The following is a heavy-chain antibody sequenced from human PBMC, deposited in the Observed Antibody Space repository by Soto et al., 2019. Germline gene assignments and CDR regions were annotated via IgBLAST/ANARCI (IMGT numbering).Heavy chain of an antibody. V-gene: IGHV4-34*12. Sequence: QVQLQQWGAGLLKPSETLSLQCAVYVGFVSRGSSYGSWIRQPPGRGLEWIGELIHSGGTHFNPALKSRVTISVDTSNNQFSMKMSSVTAADTALYYCARVERGTATTVVDAFDIWGPGTMVTVSS. CDR1: VGFVSRGSSY. CDR2: LIHSGGT. D-gene: IGHD1-1*01. CDR3: ARVERGTATTVVDAFDI. J-gene: IGHJ3*02.